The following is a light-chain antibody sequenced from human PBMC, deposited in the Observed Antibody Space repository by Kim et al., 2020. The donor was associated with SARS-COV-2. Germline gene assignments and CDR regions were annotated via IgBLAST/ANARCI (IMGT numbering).Light chain of an antibody. J-gene: IGLJ1*01. CDR3: CSYAGSYTYV. CDR1: SSDVGGYNF. Sequence: GQYCPFSRTGTSSDVGGYNFVSWYQQHPGKAPKLMIYDVSKRPSGVPDHLSGSKSGNTASLTISGLQAEDEADYYCCSYAGSYTYVFGTGTKVTVL. V-gene: IGLV2-11*01. CDR2: DVS.